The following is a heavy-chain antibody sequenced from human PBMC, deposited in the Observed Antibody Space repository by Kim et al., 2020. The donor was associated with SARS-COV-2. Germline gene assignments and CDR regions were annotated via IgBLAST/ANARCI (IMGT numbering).Heavy chain of an antibody. CDR1: GFTFSSYS. J-gene: IGHJ3*02. CDR2: ISSSSSTL. Sequence: GGSLRLSCAASGFTFSSYSMNWVRQAPGKGLEWVSYISSSSSTLYYADSVKGRFTISRDNAKKSLYLQMNSLRDEDTAVYYCERDRCSVGSCYYDFRGFGILVRGTMITVSS. V-gene: IGHV3-48*02. D-gene: IGHD2-15*01. CDR3: ERDRCSVGSCYYDFRGFGI.